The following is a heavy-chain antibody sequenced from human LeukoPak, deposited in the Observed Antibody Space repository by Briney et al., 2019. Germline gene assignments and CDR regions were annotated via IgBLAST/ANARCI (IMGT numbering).Heavy chain of an antibody. CDR2: INHSGSA. CDR3: ARRPSRLNRHPYYYYGMDV. J-gene: IGHJ6*02. Sequence: PSGTLSLTCAFYVGSFSGYYWSGLRQPPGRGLEWVGEINHSGSANYTPPLTSLVTISVDTSKNQCSLKLSSVIAADTAVYYCARRPSRLNRHPYYYYGMDVWGQGTTVTVSS. D-gene: IGHD1-14*01. V-gene: IGHV4-34*01. CDR1: VGSFSGYY.